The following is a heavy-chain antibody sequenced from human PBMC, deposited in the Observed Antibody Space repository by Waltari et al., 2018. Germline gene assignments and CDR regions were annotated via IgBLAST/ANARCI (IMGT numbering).Heavy chain of an antibody. V-gene: IGHV5-51*01. J-gene: IGHJ4*02. D-gene: IGHD3-10*01. CDR1: GYTFTSYW. Sequence: EVQLVQSGAEVKKSGESLKISCRGSGYTFTSYWIGWVRQMPGKVLEWMGIIYPGDSETRYSPSFQGQVTMSADKSYTTAYLQWSSLKASDTAIYYCARGRHYYVSGSSFDYWGQGTLVTVSS. CDR3: ARGRHYYVSGSSFDY. CDR2: IYPGDSET.